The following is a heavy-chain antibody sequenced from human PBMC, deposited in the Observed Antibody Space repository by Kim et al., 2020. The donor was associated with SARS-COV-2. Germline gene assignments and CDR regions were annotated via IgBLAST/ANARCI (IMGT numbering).Heavy chain of an antibody. CDR1: GYTLIELS. V-gene: IGHV1-24*01. Sequence: ASVKVSCKVSGYTLIELSMHWVRQAPGKGLEWMGGFDPEDRETIYAQKFQGRVTMTEDTSTDTAYMELSSLRSEDTAVYYCATGPAIAAAATGWFDPWGQGTLVTVSS. D-gene: IGHD6-13*01. CDR2: FDPEDRET. CDR3: ATGPAIAAAATGWFDP. J-gene: IGHJ5*02.